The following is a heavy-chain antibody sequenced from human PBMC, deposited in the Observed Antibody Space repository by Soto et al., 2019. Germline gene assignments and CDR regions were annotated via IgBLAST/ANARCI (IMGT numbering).Heavy chain of an antibody. CDR3: ARVMVTTPYYHYGLGV. CDR1: GFTFSTYS. D-gene: IGHD2-21*02. V-gene: IGHV3-21*01. CDR2: ITASSTYS. J-gene: IGHJ6*02. Sequence: GGSLRLSCAASGFTFSTYSMTWVRQAPGKGLEWVSSITASSTYSSHADSLKGRFTISRDNAKNSLYLQMDSLRVEDTALYYCARVMVTTPYYHYGLGVWGQGTTVTVSS.